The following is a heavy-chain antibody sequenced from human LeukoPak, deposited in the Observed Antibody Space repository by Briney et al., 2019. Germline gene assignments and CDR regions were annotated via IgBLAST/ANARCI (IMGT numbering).Heavy chain of an antibody. D-gene: IGHD5-18*01. CDR2: IRYDGSNQ. CDR1: AFTFSSYG. J-gene: IGHJ4*02. V-gene: IGHV3-30*02. Sequence: PGGSLRLSCAASAFTFSSYGMHLVRQTPGKGLDWVSFIRYDGSNQYYADSVKGRFTISRDNSKNTLYLQMNSLKPEDTAVYFCARGYGESHFDYWGQGTLVTVSS. CDR3: ARGYGESHFDY.